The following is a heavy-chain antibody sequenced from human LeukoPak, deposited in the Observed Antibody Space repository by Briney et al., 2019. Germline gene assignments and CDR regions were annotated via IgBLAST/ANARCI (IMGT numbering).Heavy chain of an antibody. CDR3: ARAGEYWYFDL. J-gene: IGHJ2*01. Sequence: GGSLRLSCAPSGVTFSSYEMSWVRQAPGKGREWGSYISSRGSTIYYADSVQRRFNISRDHAKTSMYLQMNSLRAAERPVYYCARAGEYWYFDLWGRGTLVTVSS. V-gene: IGHV3-48*03. CDR1: GVTFSSYE. CDR2: ISSRGSTI.